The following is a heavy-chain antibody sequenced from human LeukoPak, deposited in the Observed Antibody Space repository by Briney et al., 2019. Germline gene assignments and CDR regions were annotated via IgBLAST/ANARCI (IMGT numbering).Heavy chain of an antibody. CDR1: GFTFNIYS. V-gene: IGHV3-21*01. CDR2: ISSGSSYI. CDR3: ARGLGVVVPAALDY. D-gene: IGHD2-2*01. Sequence: GGFLRLSCAASGFTFNIYSMDWVRQAPGKGLEWVSSISSGSSYIYYADSVKGRFTISRDNAKNSLYLQMNSLRAEDTAVYYCARGLGVVVPAALDYWGQGTLVTVSS. J-gene: IGHJ4*02.